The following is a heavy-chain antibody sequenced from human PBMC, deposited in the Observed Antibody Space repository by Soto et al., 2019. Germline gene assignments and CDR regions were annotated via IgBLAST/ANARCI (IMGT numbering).Heavy chain of an antibody. CDR3: ARRSSGWYFDY. D-gene: IGHD6-19*01. V-gene: IGHV3-23*01. CDR1: GFTFSSYA. J-gene: IGHJ4*02. CDR2: ISGSGGST. Sequence: EVQLLESGGGLVQPGGSLRLSCAASGFTFSSYAMNWVRQAPGKGLEWVSVISGSGGSTYHADSEKGRFTISRDNSKNTLYLQINSLRAEDTAVYYCARRSSGWYFDYWGQGTLVTVTS.